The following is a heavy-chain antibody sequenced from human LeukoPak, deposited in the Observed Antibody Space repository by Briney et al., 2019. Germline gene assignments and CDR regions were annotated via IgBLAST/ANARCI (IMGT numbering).Heavy chain of an antibody. CDR3: AILTGTTYYYYYMDV. CDR2: INPNSGGT. D-gene: IGHD1-7*01. CDR1: GYTFTGYY. Sequence: ASVKVSCKASGYTFTGYYMHWVRQAPGQGLEWMGWINPNSGGTNYAQKFQGRVTMTRDTSISTAYMELSRLRSDDTAVYYCAILTGTTYYYYYMDVWGKGTTVTVSS. J-gene: IGHJ6*03. V-gene: IGHV1-2*02.